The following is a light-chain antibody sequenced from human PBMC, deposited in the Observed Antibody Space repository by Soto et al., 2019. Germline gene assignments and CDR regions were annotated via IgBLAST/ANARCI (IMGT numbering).Light chain of an antibody. Sequence: QSALTQPPSASGSLGQSVTISCTGTSSDVGGYNYVSWHQQHPGKAPKVMIYEVTKRPPGVPDRFSGSKSGNTASLTVSGLHEADEADDYCSSFAGGGNPVLLGGGTKLTVL. V-gene: IGLV2-8*01. CDR3: SSFAGGGNPVL. J-gene: IGLJ2*01. CDR2: EVT. CDR1: SSDVGGYNY.